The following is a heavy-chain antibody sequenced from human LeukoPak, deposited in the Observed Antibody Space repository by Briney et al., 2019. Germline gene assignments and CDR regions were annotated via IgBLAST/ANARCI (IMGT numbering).Heavy chain of an antibody. J-gene: IGHJ6*03. D-gene: IGHD3-3*01. CDR1: GSTFSSYV. V-gene: IGHV3-23*01. CDR3: ARTIFGVVHLYYYMDV. Sequence: GGSLRLSCAASGSTFSSYVMSWVSQAPGKGLEWVSAMSGSGGSTYYADSVKGRFTISRDNSKNTLYLQMNSLRAEDTAVYYCARTIFGVVHLYYYMDVWGKGTTVTVSS. CDR2: MSGSGGST.